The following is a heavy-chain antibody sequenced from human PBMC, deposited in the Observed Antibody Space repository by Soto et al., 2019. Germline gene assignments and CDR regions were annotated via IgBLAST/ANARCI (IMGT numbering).Heavy chain of an antibody. J-gene: IGHJ4*02. CDR3: AHAGDFDLLSFDR. D-gene: IGHD2-15*01. CDR2: IYWDDDK. V-gene: IGHV2-5*02. Sequence: SGPTLGEPAQTLTLTCAFSGFSLTTTRMGVAWIRQPPGKALEWLALIYWDDDKRYSPSLKNRLTVSKDTSTNRVVLTITNISPDDTGTYFCAHAGDFDLLSFDRWGPGTLVTVSS. CDR1: GFSLTTTRMG.